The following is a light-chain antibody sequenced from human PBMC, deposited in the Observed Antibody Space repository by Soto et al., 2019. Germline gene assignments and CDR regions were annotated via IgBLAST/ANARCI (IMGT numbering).Light chain of an antibody. Sequence: EIVLTHSPGTLSFTPGERSTLYCRSSQSVSSSYLAWYPQKPGQAPRLLIYGASTRATSFPARFSGSGSGTDFTLTISSLQSEDFAVYYCQEYNNWPWTCGQGTKGVIK. CDR1: QSVSSSY. V-gene: IGKV3-15*01. J-gene: IGKJ1*01. CDR3: QEYNNWPWT. CDR2: GAS.